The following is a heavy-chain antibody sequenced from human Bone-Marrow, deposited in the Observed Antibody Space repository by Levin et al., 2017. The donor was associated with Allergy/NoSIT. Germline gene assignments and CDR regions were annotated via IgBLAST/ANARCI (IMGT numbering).Heavy chain of an antibody. CDR2: IYSGGST. D-gene: IGHD1-1*01. CDR3: ARVLGTIGANWFDP. CDR1: GFTVSSNY. Sequence: GGSLRLSCAASGFTVSSNYMSWVRQAPGKGLEWVSVIYSGGSTYYADSVKGRFTISRDNSKNTLYLQMNSLGAEDTAVYYCARVLGTIGANWFDPWGQGTLVTVSS. J-gene: IGHJ5*02. V-gene: IGHV3-53*01.